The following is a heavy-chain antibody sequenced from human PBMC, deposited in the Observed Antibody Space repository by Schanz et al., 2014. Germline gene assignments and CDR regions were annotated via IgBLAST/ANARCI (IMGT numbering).Heavy chain of an antibody. V-gene: IGHV3-30*03. CDR3: TRLRGGYTNNWYLN. D-gene: IGHD6-13*01. CDR2: ISYDGSNK. J-gene: IGHJ4*02. CDR1: GFTFSSYG. Sequence: QVQLVESGGGVVQPGRSLRLSCAVSGFTFSSYGMHWVRQAPGKGLEWVALISYDGSNKHYADSVKGRFTISRHNSKNTLYLQMNRLRAEDTAVYFCTRLRGGYTNNWYLNWGQGTLVTVSS.